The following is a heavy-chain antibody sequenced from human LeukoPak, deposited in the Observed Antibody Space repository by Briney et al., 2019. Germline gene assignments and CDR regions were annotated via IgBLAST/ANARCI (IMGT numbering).Heavy chain of an antibody. CDR1: GGTFSSYA. D-gene: IGHD3-9*01. J-gene: IGHJ6*02. V-gene: IGHV1-69*13. Sequence: GASVKVSCKASGGTFSSYAISWVRQAPGQGLEWMGGIIPIFGTANYAQKFQGRVTITADESTSTAYMELSSLRSEDTAVYYCARESSYDILTGYHHYYYYGMDVWGQGTTVTVSS. CDR3: ARESSYDILTGYHHYYYYGMDV. CDR2: IIPIFGTA.